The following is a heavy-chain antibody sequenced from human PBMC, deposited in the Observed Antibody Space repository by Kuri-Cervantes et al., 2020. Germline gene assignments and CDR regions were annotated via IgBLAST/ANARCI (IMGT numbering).Heavy chain of an antibody. V-gene: IGHV3-48*01. CDR3: ARDTGDYYDSTLPYYYMDV. CDR1: GFTFSSYS. J-gene: IGHJ6*03. D-gene: IGHD3-22*01. Sequence: GESLKISCAASGFTFSSYSMNWVRQAPGKGLEWVSYISSSSRTIYYADSVKGRFTISRDNAKNSLYLQLNSLRVEDTAVYYCARDTGDYYDSTLPYYYMDVWGKGTTVTVSS. CDR2: ISSSSRTI.